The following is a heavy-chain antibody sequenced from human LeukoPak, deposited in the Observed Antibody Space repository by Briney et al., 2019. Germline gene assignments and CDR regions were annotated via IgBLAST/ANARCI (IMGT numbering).Heavy chain of an antibody. D-gene: IGHD5-18*01. Sequence: GESLRLSCAASGFTFSSHWMHWVRRAPGKGLVWVSRINSDGSITSYADSVKGRFTISRDNAKDTLYLQMNSLRAEDAAVYYCASPMWDTAIHDYWGQGTLVTVSS. CDR3: ASPMWDTAIHDY. J-gene: IGHJ4*02. CDR1: GFTFSSHW. V-gene: IGHV3-74*01. CDR2: INSDGSIT.